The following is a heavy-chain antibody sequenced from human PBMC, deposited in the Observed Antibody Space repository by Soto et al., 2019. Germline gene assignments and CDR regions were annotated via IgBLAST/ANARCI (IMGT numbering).Heavy chain of an antibody. J-gene: IGHJ4*02. CDR3: AKETTVTTFVDY. V-gene: IGHV3-23*01. Sequence: GRSLRPSCAASGFTFSSYAMSWVRQAPGKGLEWVSAISGSGGSTYYADSVKGRFTISRDNSKNTLYLQMNSLRAEDTAVYYCAKETTVTTFVDYWGQGTLVTVSS. CDR2: ISGSGGST. CDR1: GFTFSSYA. D-gene: IGHD4-17*01.